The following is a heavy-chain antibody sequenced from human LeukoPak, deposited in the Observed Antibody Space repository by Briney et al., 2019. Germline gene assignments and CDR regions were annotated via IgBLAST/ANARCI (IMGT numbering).Heavy chain of an antibody. J-gene: IGHJ4*02. V-gene: IGHV1-18*01. CDR3: ARKGKGPTGDDY. CDR1: GYTFTSYG. CDR2: ISAYNGNT. D-gene: IGHD7-27*01. Sequence: ASVKVSCKASGYTFTSYGISWVRQAPGQGLEWMGWISAYNGNTKYAQKLQGRVTMTTDTSTTTAYMELSSLRSEDTAVYYCARKGKGPTGDDYWGQGTLVTVSS.